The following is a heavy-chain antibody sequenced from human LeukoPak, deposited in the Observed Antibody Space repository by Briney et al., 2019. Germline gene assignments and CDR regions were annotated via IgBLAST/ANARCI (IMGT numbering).Heavy chain of an antibody. CDR1: GFTFSSYW. J-gene: IGHJ6*04. CDR2: IYSGGLT. D-gene: IGHD1-7*01. Sequence: GGSLRLSCAASGFTFSSYWMSWVRQAPGKGLEWVSVIYSGGLTYYADSVKGRFTISRDNAKNSLYLQMNSLRAEDTAVYYCAGLNWNYPLDVWGKGTTVTVSS. CDR3: AGLNWNYPLDV. V-gene: IGHV3-66*01.